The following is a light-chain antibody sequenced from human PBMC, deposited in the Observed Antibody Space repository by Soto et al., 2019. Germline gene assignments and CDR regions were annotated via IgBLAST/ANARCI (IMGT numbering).Light chain of an antibody. CDR2: GAS. CDR1: QSVSSY. J-gene: IGKJ5*01. V-gene: IGKV3-11*01. CDR3: QQRHMWPIT. Sequence: EIVLTQSPATLSLSKGERATLSCRDSQSVSSYLAWYQPKPGQAPRLVVYGASTRASGFPDRFIVRWSWTDFTLTISSLEHEDSAVYDGQQRHMWPITFGQVTRLEI.